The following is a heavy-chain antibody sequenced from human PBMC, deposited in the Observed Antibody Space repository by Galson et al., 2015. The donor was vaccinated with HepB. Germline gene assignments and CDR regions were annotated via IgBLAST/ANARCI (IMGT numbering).Heavy chain of an antibody. J-gene: IGHJ4*02. CDR2: MNQSGST. CDR1: GGSFSAYY. Sequence: SETLSLTCAVYGGSFSAYYWTWIRQPPGRGLEWIGEMNQSGSTNYNPALKSRVTISVDTSKNQFSLKLSSVTAADTAVYYCARAPRGQFLAPRKEKPFVYWGQGTRVIVS. CDR3: ARAPRGQFLAPRKEKPFVY. V-gene: IGHV4-34*01. D-gene: IGHD3-3*01.